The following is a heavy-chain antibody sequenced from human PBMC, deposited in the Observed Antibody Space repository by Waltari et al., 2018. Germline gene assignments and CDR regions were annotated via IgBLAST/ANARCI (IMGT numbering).Heavy chain of an antibody. D-gene: IGHD3-10*01. V-gene: IGHV3-30*18. CDR2: AFFDGIKT. CDR1: GLRLSNFG. Sequence: QVQMVESGGGVVQPGMSLRLSWAASGLRLSNFGMHWVRQAPGKGLEWVALAFFDGIKTDYADSVRGRFTISRDNSKNTLYLDINNLRVDDTGIYYCAKDAFGNKYLDHWGQGTVVTVSS. CDR3: AKDAFGNKYLDH. J-gene: IGHJ5*02.